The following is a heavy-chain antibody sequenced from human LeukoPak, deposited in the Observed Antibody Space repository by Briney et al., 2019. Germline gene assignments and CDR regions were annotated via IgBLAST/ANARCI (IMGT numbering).Heavy chain of an antibody. J-gene: IGHJ4*02. CDR2: IDWNGGST. Sequence: GGSLRLSCAAPGFSFEDYGMSWVRQAPGKGLEWVSNIDWNGGSTGYADSVKGRFTISRDNAKNSLYLQMNSLRAEDTALYYCARGRGSGRPQKFDYRGQGTLVTVSS. CDR1: GFSFEDYG. V-gene: IGHV3-20*04. D-gene: IGHD3-10*01. CDR3: ARGRGSGRPQKFDY.